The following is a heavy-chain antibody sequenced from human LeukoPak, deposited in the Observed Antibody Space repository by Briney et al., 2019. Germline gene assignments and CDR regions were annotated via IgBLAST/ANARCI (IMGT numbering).Heavy chain of an antibody. J-gene: IGHJ4*02. Sequence: PSETLSLTCAVYGGSFSGYYGSWIRQPPGKGLEWIGEINHSGSTNYNPSLKSRVTISVDTSKNQFSLKLSSVTAADTAVYYCARGHLIKHWGQGTLVTVSS. V-gene: IGHV4-34*01. CDR3: ARGHLIKH. D-gene: IGHD3-3*02. CDR2: INHSGST. CDR1: GGSFSGYY.